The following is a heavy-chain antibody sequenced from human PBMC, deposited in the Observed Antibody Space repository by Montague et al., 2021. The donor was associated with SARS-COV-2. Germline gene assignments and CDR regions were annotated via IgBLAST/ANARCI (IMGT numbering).Heavy chain of an antibody. V-gene: IGHV3-23*01. CDR1: GFTFSSYV. CDR3: AKEISISWIASYYGMDV. CDR2: ISGSGGST. Sequence: SLRLSCAASGFTFSSYVMSWVRQAPGKGLEWVSAISGSGGSTYYADSVKGRFTISRDNSKNTLYLQMNSLRAEDTAVYYCAKEISISWIASYYGMDVWGQGTTVTVSS. J-gene: IGHJ6*02. D-gene: IGHD2-2*01.